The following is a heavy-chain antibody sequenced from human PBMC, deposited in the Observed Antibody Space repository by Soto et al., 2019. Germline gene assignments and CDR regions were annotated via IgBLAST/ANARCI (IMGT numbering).Heavy chain of an antibody. Sequence: GESLKISCKGSGYSFTSYWISWVRQMPGKGLEWMGRIDPSDSYTNYSPSFQGHVTISADKSISTAYLQWSSLRAEDTAIYYCAGRLTTAASLDYRGRGTLVTVPS. D-gene: IGHD3-16*01. CDR3: AGRLTTAASLDY. J-gene: IGHJ4*02. CDR2: IDPSDSYT. CDR1: GYSFTSYW. V-gene: IGHV5-10-1*01.